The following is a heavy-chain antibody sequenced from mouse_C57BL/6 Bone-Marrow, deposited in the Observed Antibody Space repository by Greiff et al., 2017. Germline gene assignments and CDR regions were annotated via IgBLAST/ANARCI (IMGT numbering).Heavy chain of an antibody. V-gene: IGHV5-4*01. CDR1: GFTFSSYA. CDR2: FSDGGSYT. Sequence: EVLLVESGGGLVKPGGSLKLSCAASGFTFSSYAMSWVRQTPEKRLEWVATFSDGGSYTCYPDNVKGRFTISRDNAKNNLYLQMRHLKSEDTAMYDCSRVAYGCYAMDYWGQGTSVTVSS. CDR3: SRVAYGCYAMDY. D-gene: IGHD2-2*01. J-gene: IGHJ4*01.